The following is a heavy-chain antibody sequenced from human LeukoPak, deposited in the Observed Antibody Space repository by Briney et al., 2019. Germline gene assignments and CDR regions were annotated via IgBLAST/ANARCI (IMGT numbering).Heavy chain of an antibody. Sequence: GGSLRLSCAASGFTFSSYGMHWVRQAPGKGLEWVAVISYDGSNKYYADSVKGRFTISRDNSKNTLYLQMNGLRAEDTAVYYCVFDYTFDYWGQGTLVTVSS. J-gene: IGHJ4*02. CDR2: ISYDGSNK. D-gene: IGHD4-11*01. CDR3: VFDYTFDY. CDR1: GFTFSSYG. V-gene: IGHV3-30*03.